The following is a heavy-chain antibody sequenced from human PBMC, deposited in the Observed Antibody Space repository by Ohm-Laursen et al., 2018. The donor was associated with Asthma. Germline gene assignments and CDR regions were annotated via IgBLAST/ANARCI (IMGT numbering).Heavy chain of an antibody. J-gene: IGHJ4*02. Sequence: SQTLSLTCTVSGGSISTGDYYWSWIRQHPGKGLEWIGYVYYSGTTYYNPSLESRVTISLDSSKNQFSLKLSSVTAADTAVYYCARSDYGEQSVDYWGQGTLVTVSS. V-gene: IGHV4-31*03. CDR3: ARSDYGEQSVDY. CDR2: VYYSGTT. D-gene: IGHD4-17*01. CDR1: GGSISTGDYY.